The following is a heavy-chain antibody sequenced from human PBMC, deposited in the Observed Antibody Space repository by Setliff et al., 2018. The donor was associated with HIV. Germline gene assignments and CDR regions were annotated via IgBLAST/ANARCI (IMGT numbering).Heavy chain of an antibody. CDR3: SRTLRAAAMGYFDY. CDR2: IYHSGTI. J-gene: IGHJ4*02. D-gene: IGHD5-18*01. V-gene: IGHV4-38-2*01. CDR1: GYSISSGYY. Sequence: SETLSLTCDVPGYSISSGYYWGWIRQPPGRGLEWIGSIYHSGTIFYKPSLKSRLAISVDTSKNHFSLNLTSVTAADTAVYFCSRTLRAAAMGYFDYWGQGTLVTVSS.